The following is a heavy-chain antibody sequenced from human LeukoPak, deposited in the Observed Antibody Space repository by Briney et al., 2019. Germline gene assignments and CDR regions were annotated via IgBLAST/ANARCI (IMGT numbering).Heavy chain of an antibody. Sequence: SETLSLTCAVYGGSFSDYFWSWIRQPPGKGLEWIGEINHSGSTNYNPSLKSRVTISVDTSKNQFSLKLSSVTAADTAVYYCARVVVVGYSSGWYDYWGQGTLVTVSS. CDR1: GGSFSDYF. J-gene: IGHJ4*02. V-gene: IGHV4-34*01. CDR2: INHSGST. D-gene: IGHD6-19*01. CDR3: ARVVVVGYSSGWYDY.